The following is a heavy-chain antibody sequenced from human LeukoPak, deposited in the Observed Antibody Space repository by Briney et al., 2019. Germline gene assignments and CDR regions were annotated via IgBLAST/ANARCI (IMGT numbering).Heavy chain of an antibody. CDR1: GFSFSSYW. Sequence: PGGSLRLSCADSGFSFSSYWMTWVRQAPGKGLEWVANINQDGSEENHVDSVKGRFTISRDNAKKSLYLQMNSLRAEDTALYHCARNRGYSGYDDAFDIWGQGTLVTVSS. V-gene: IGHV3-7*03. J-gene: IGHJ3*02. CDR3: ARNRGYSGYDDAFDI. CDR2: INQDGSEE. D-gene: IGHD5-12*01.